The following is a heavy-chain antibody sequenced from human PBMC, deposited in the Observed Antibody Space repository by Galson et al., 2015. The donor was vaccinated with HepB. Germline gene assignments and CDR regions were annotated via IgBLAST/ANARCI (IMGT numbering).Heavy chain of an antibody. J-gene: IGHJ4*02. Sequence: SLRLSCAASGFTFSSYWMSWVRQAPGKGLEWVANIKQDGSEKYYVDSVKGRFTISRDNAKNSLYLQMNSLRAEDTAVYYCARLGCSSTSCYSDLDYWGQGTLVTVSS. CDR2: IKQDGSEK. CDR3: ARLGCSSTSCYSDLDY. D-gene: IGHD2-2*01. CDR1: GFTFSSYW. V-gene: IGHV3-7*01.